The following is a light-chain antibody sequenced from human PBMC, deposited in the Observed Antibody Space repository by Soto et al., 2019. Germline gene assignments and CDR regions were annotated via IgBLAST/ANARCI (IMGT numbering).Light chain of an antibody. CDR2: EVV. Sequence: QSVLSHPPSASWSPGQSVTIACTGTKNDIGVYDFVSWYQHHPGKAPRLIIYEVVQRPSGVPDRFSGSKSGNTASLTVSGLQAADEADHFCKSYAGSNTYVFGSGTKVTXL. J-gene: IGLJ1*01. V-gene: IGLV2-8*01. CDR1: KNDIGVYDF. CDR3: KSYAGSNTYV.